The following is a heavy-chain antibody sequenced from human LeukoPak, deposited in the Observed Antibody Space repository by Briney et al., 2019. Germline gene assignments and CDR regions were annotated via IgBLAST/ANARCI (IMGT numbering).Heavy chain of an antibody. CDR1: GGSISSYY. V-gene: IGHV4-59*01. Sequence: PSETLSLTCTVSGGSISSYYWSWIRQPPGKGLEWIGYIYYSGSTNYNPSPKSRVTISVDTSKNQFSLKLSSVTAADTAVYYCARTSGSYFYYYGMDVWGQGTTVTVSS. J-gene: IGHJ6*02. CDR2: IYYSGST. D-gene: IGHD1-26*01. CDR3: ARTSGSYFYYYGMDV.